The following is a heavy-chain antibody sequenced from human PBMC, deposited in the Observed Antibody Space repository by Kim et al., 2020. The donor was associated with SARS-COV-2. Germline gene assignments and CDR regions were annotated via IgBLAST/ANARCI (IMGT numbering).Heavy chain of an antibody. D-gene: IGHD3-3*01. Sequence: SETLSLTCAVYGGSVSGYYGSWIRQPPGKGLEWMGEINHSGSTNYNPSLKSLVTISVDTSKNQFSLKRSAVTVADTAVFYCASGGGDLSAWFDPWGQGTLLTAS. CDR2: INHSGST. J-gene: IGHJ5*02. V-gene: IGHV4-34*01. CDR1: GGSVSGYY. CDR3: ASGGGDLSAWFDP.